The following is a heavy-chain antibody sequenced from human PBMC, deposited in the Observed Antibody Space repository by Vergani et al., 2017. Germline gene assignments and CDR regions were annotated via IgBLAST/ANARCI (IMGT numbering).Heavy chain of an antibody. CDR2: INHSGST. Sequence: QVQLQQWGPGLLKPSETLSLTCAVYGGSFSGYYWSWIRQPPGKGLAWIGEINHSGSTNYNPSLKSPVTISVDTSKNQFSLKLSSVTAADTAVYYCARRPGXSSSWYHYYYYMDVWGKGTTVTVSS. CDR1: GGSFSGYY. D-gene: IGHD6-13*01. V-gene: IGHV4-34*01. J-gene: IGHJ6*03. CDR3: ARRPGXSSSWYHYYYYMDV.